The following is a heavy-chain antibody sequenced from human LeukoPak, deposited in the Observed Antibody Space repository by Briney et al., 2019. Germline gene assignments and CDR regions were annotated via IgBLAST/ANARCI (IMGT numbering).Heavy chain of an antibody. Sequence: PSETLSLTCAVYGGSFSGYYWSWIRQPPGKGLEWIGEINHSGSTNYNPSLKSRVTISVDTSKNQFSLKLSSVTAADTAVYYCARGLLGRAFDYWGQGTLVTVSS. CDR1: GGSFSGYY. CDR2: INHSGST. D-gene: IGHD2-8*02. CDR3: ARGLLGRAFDY. J-gene: IGHJ4*02. V-gene: IGHV4-34*01.